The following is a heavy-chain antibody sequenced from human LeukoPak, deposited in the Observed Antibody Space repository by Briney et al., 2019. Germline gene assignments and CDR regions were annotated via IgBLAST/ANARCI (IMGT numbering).Heavy chain of an antibody. D-gene: IGHD6-6*01. CDR2: ISHTGST. J-gene: IGHJ4*02. CDR1: GGPFSGYF. V-gene: IGHV4-34*01. CDR3: ARGDVAARLQT. Sequence: SETLSLTCTVCGGPFSGYFWTWIRQPPGKGLEWIGEISHTGSTNYNPSLKSRVTIPVDTSKNQFSLKLNSMTAADTAVYYCARGDVAARLQTWGQGTLVTVSP.